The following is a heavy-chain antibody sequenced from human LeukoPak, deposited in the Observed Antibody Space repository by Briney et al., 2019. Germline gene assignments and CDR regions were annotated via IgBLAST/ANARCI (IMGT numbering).Heavy chain of an antibody. Sequence: SETLSLTCTVSGGSIRSYYWSWIRQPPGKGLEWIGYIYYSGSTNYIPSLKSRVTISVDTSKNQFSLKLSSVTAADTAVYYCARGAASTLFDYWGQGTLVTVSS. CDR2: IYYSGST. CDR1: GGSIRSYY. J-gene: IGHJ4*02. CDR3: ARGAASTLFDY. D-gene: IGHD2-15*01. V-gene: IGHV4-59*08.